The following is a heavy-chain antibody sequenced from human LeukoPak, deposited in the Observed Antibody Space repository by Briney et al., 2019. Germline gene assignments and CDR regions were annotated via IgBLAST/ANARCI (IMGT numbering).Heavy chain of an antibody. J-gene: IGHJ3*02. CDR3: ARDGLDYVGAFDI. D-gene: IGHD3-10*02. Sequence: PGGSLRLSCAASGFTFSSYSMNWVRQAPGKGLEWVSSISSGSSYIYYADSVKGRFTISRDNGKNSLYLQMNSLRAEDTAVYYCARDGLDYVGAFDIWGQGTMVTVSS. CDR1: GFTFSSYS. CDR2: ISSGSSYI. V-gene: IGHV3-21*01.